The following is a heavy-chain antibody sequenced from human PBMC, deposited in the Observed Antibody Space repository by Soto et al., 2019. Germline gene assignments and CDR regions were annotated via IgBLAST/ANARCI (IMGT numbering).Heavy chain of an antibody. CDR2: MNPNSGNT. Sequence: QVQLVQSGAEVKKPAASVKVSCKASGYTFTSYDINWVRQATGQGLEWMGWMNPNSGNTGYAQKFQGRVTMTRKTSISTAYMELSSLRAEDTDVYYWARSVRSQSCDYWGQGTLVTVCS. J-gene: IGHJ4*02. V-gene: IGHV1-8*01. CDR1: GYTFTSYD. D-gene: IGHD2-15*01. CDR3: ARSVRSQSCDY.